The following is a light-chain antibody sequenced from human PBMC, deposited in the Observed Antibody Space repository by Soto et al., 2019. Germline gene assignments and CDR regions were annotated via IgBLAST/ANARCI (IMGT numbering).Light chain of an antibody. J-gene: IGLJ3*02. V-gene: IGLV2-18*02. CDR1: SSDIGSYNR. CDR2: EVS. Sequence: QSALTQPPSVSGSLGQSVTISCTGTSSDIGSYNRVSWYQQPPGTAPKLMIYEVSNRPSGVPDRFSGSKSGNTASLTISGLQAEDEADYYCSSYTSISTWVFGGGTKLTVL. CDR3: SSYTSISTWV.